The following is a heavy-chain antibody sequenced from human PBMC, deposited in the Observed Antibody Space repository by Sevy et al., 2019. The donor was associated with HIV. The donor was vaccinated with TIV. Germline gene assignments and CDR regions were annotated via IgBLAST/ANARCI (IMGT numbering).Heavy chain of an antibody. Sequence: GGSLRLSCAASGFSLSGYGMHWVRQAPGKGLEWVAVIWYDGSNKEYADSVKGRFTISRDNTNNTLYLQMNSLRAEDTDVYYGASESIAVAGIGYDFKYWGQGTLVTVSS. D-gene: IGHD6-19*01. V-gene: IGHV3-33*01. CDR3: ASESIAVAGIGYDFKY. CDR2: IWYDGSNK. J-gene: IGHJ4*02. CDR1: GFSLSGYG.